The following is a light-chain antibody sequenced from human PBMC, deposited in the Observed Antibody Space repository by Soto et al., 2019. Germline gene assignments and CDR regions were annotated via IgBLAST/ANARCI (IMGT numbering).Light chain of an antibody. V-gene: IGKV1-5*03. Sequence: DIQMTQSPSTLSASVGDRVTITCRASESISSWLAWYKQKPGKAPKLLISKASSLESGVPSRFRGSGSGPEFTLTISSLQPDDFATYYFQQYNTYPKTFGQGTKVE. J-gene: IGKJ1*01. CDR1: ESISSW. CDR2: KAS. CDR3: QQYNTYPKT.